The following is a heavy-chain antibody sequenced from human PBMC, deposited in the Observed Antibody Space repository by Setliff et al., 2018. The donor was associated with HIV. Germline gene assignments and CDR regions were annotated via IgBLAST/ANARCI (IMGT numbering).Heavy chain of an antibody. CDR1: GGTFSSYA. J-gene: IGHJ6*02. D-gene: IGHD2-15*01. Sequence: SEKVSCKASGGTFSSYAISWVRQAPGQGLEWMGGIIPIFNTANYAQKFQGRVTITADESTSTAYMELSSLGSEDAAVYYCARGSGGYCSGGSCYFGFGLALWGQGTTVTVSS. V-gene: IGHV1-69*13. CDR3: ARGSGGYCSGGSCYFGFGLAL. CDR2: IIPIFNTA.